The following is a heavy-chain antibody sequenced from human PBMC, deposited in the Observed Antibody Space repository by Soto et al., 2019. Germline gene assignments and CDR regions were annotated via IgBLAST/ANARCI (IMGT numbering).Heavy chain of an antibody. CDR1: PGSMRTYY. Sequence: PSETLSLTCSVSPGSMRTYYGTWIRQPPGKGLEWIGYIYYVGSTNYNPSLKSRATISVDTSKNQFSLKLSSVTAADTAVYYCARGDSSGYYYGYWGQGTLVTVSS. D-gene: IGHD3-22*01. CDR2: IYYVGST. CDR3: ARGDSSGYYYGY. V-gene: IGHV4-59*01. J-gene: IGHJ4*02.